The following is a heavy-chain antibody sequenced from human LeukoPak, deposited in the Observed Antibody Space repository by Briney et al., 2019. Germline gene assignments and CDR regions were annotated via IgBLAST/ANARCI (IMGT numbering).Heavy chain of an antibody. V-gene: IGHV4-4*07. D-gene: IGHD3-3*01. CDR3: ARDRFTNYYYYYMDV. J-gene: IGHJ6*03. CDR1: GGSISSYY. CDR2: IYTSGST. Sequence: PSETLSLTCTVSGGSISSYYWSWIRQPAGKGLEWIGRIYTSGSTNYNPSLKSRVTISVDTSKNQFSLKLSSVTAADTAVYYCARDRFTNYYYYYMDVWGKGTTVTISS.